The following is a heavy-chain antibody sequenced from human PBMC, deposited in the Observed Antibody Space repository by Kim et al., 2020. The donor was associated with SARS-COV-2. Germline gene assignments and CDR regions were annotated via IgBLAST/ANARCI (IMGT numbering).Heavy chain of an antibody. CDR1: GYTFTSYG. Sequence: ASVKVSCKASGYTFTSYGISWVRQAPGQGLEWMGWISAYNGNTNYAQKLQGRVTMTTDTSTSTAYMELRSLRSDDTAVYYCASNYFGSGWHYYYYYGMDVWGQGTTVTVSS. D-gene: IGHD6-19*01. CDR3: ASNYFGSGWHYYYYYGMDV. J-gene: IGHJ6*02. V-gene: IGHV1-18*04. CDR2: ISAYNGNT.